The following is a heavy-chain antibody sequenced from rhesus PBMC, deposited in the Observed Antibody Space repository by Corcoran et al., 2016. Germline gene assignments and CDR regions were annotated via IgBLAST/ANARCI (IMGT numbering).Heavy chain of an antibody. D-gene: IGHD6-25*01. Sequence: QVQLQESGPGVVKPSETLSLTCAVSGYSISSVYDWSWIRQPPGKGLGWIRYIYGNSGSTNYNPSLKNRVTISKDTAKNQFSLKLSSVTAADTAVYYCARGSSGSWNVLDYWGQGVLVTVSS. CDR3: ARGSSGSWNVLDY. V-gene: IGHV4-76*01. J-gene: IGHJ4*01. CDR1: GYSISSVYD. CDR2: IYGNSGST.